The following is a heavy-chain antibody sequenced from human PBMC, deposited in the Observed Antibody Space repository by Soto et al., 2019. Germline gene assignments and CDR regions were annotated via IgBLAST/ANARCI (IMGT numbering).Heavy chain of an antibody. CDR1: GGTIRDHN. CDR3: ARVGRGYSYGHKPNGFDP. CDR2: IYYSGST. V-gene: IGHV4-59*11. Sequence: LEPLPLTYTVSGGTIRDHNWRWIRQPPGKGLERIGYIYYSGSTNYNPSLKSRVNISVDTSKNQFSLKLSSVTAADTAVYYCARVGRGYSYGHKPNGFDPWGHGTLVTVSS. D-gene: IGHD5-18*01. J-gene: IGHJ5*02.